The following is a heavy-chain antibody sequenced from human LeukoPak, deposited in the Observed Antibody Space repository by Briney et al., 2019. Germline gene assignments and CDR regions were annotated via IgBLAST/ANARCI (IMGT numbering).Heavy chain of an antibody. D-gene: IGHD6-6*01. CDR2: INHSGST. Sequence: SETPSLTCAVYGGSFSGYYWSWIRQPPGKGLEWIGEINHSGSTNYNPSLKSRVTISVDTSKNQFSLKLSSVTAADTAVYYCARGYFGSSSRTNWFDPWGQGTLVTVSS. CDR1: GGSFSGYY. CDR3: ARGYFGSSSRTNWFDP. J-gene: IGHJ5*02. V-gene: IGHV4-34*01.